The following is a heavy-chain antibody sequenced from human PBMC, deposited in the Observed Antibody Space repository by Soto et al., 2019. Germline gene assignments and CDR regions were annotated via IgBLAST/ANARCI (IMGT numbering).Heavy chain of an antibody. CDR3: ATVFEH. V-gene: IGHV3-74*01. Sequence: VPLVESGGGSVQPGGSLRLSCVAPGITFSGYWMHWVRQVPGKGLVWVARVDSAGSGTSYADSVKGRFTISRDNAKNTLSLQMDSLRVEDTAVYYCATVFEHWGQGIPVTVSS. CDR1: GITFSGYW. CDR2: VDSAGSGT. J-gene: IGHJ4*02.